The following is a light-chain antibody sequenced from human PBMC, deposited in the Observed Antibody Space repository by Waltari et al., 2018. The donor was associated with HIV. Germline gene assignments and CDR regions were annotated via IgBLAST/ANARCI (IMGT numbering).Light chain of an antibody. CDR2: AAS. Sequence: EVVMTQSPATLSVSPGERAALACRASQSVSGNLAWYQQKPGQAPRRLIYAASTRATGVPVRISGSGSGTEFTLTISRLQSEDFAVYYCQQYNDLPRTFGQGTKVEIK. CDR3: QQYNDLPRT. CDR1: QSVSGN. J-gene: IGKJ1*01. V-gene: IGKV3-15*01.